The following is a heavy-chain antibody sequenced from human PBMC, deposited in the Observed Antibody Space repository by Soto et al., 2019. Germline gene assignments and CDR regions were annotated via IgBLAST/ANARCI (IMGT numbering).Heavy chain of an antibody. Sequence: PSETLSLTCTVSGGSISSYYWSWIRQPPGKGLEWIGYIYYSGSTNYNPSLKSRVTISVDTSKNQFSLKLSSVTAAYTAVYYCASLSPGVGGATRRWYYYYYMDVWGKGTTVTVSS. CDR3: ASLSPGVGGATRRWYYYYYMDV. D-gene: IGHD1-26*01. V-gene: IGHV4-59*08. CDR1: GGSISSYY. CDR2: IYYSGST. J-gene: IGHJ6*03.